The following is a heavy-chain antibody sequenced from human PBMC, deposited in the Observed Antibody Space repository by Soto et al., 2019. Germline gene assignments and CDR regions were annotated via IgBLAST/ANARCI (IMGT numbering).Heavy chain of an antibody. CDR2: IYYSGST. CDR1: GGSISSSSYY. V-gene: IGHV4-39*01. J-gene: IGHJ6*02. CDR3: ARVGSTAAGNIGYYGMDV. Sequence: SETLSLTCTVSGGSISSSSYYWGWIRQPPGKGLEWIGSIYYSGSTYYNPSLKSRVTISVDTSKNQFSLKLSSVTAADTALYYCARVGSTAAGNIGYYGMDVWGQGTTVTVSS. D-gene: IGHD6-13*01.